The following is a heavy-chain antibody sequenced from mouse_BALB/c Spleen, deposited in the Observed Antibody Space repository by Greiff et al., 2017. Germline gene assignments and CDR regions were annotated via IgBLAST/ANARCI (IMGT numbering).Heavy chain of an antibody. J-gene: IGHJ4*01. CDR2: IYPGNSDT. V-gene: IGHV1-5*01. CDR3: TREDWDVDAMDY. D-gene: IGHD4-1*01. Sequence: EVQGVESGTVLARPGASVKMSCKASGYTFTSYWMHWVKQRPGQGLEWIGAIYPGNSDTSYNQKFKGKAKLTAVTSTSTAYMELSSLTNEDSAVYYCTREDWDVDAMDYWGQGTSVTVSS. CDR1: GYTFTSYW.